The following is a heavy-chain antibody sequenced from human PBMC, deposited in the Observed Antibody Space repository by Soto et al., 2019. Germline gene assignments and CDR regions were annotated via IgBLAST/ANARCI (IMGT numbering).Heavy chain of an antibody. CDR2: ISGSGGST. CDR3: AKDRVQLLPYGNYGMDV. Sequence: EVQLLESGGGLVQPGGSLRLSCAASGFTFSSYAMSWVRQAPGKGLEWVSAISGSGGSTYYADSVKGRFTISRDNSKNTLYLQMNSLRDEDTAVYYCAKDRVQLLPYGNYGMDVWGQGTTVTVSS. CDR1: GFTFSSYA. V-gene: IGHV3-23*01. D-gene: IGHD2-2*01. J-gene: IGHJ6*02.